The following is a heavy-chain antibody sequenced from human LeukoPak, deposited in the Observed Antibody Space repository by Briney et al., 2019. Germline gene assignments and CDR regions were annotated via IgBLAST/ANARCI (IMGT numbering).Heavy chain of an antibody. CDR2: LSGNGGST. CDR3: AKEESSIAARYFDY. J-gene: IGHJ4*02. CDR1: GFTFSSYG. D-gene: IGHD6-6*01. Sequence: GGSLRLSCAASGFTFSSYGMSWVRQAPGKGLEWVSGLSGNGGSTYYADSVKGRFTISRDNSKNTLYVQMNSLRAEDTAVYYCAKEESSIAARYFDYWGQGTLVTVSS. V-gene: IGHV3-23*01.